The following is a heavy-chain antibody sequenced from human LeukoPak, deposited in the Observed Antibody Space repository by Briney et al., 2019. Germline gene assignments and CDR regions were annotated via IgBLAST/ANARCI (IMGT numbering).Heavy chain of an antibody. J-gene: IGHJ4*02. CDR1: VYTFTSYD. CDR3: ARSFGVVIIEETFGKPGNPDTNYFDY. V-gene: IGHV1-8*03. CDR2: MNPNSGNT. Sequence: ASVKVSCKASVYTFTSYDINWVRQATGQGLEWMGWMNPNSGNTGYAQKFQGRVTITRNTSISTAYMELSSLRSEDTAVYYCARSFGVVIIEETFGKPGNPDTNYFDYWGQGTLVTVSS. D-gene: IGHD3-3*01.